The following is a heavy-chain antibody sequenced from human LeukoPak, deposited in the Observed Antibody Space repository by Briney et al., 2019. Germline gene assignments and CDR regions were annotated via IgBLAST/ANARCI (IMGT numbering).Heavy chain of an antibody. CDR2: ISSSSYI. Sequence: GGSLRLSCAASGFTFSSYSMNWVRQAPGKGLEWVSSISSSSYIYYADSVKGRFTISRDNAKNSLYLQMNSLRAEDTAVYYCARGTLWEPLQSGEYYFDYWGQGTLVTVSS. CDR3: ARGTLWEPLQSGEYYFDY. CDR1: GFTFSSYS. V-gene: IGHV3-21*01. J-gene: IGHJ4*02. D-gene: IGHD1-26*01.